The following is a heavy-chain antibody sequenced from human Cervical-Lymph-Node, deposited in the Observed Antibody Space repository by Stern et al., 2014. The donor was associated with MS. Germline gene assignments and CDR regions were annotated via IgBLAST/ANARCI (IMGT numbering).Heavy chain of an antibody. Sequence: QVQLVQSGAEVKKPGASVKVSCKASGYTLTAYYLHWVRQAPGQGLEWMGWINPSSGDPNYAQTFQGRVTMTRDKSINTAYLELSRLRGDDTAVYYCARAHDYGDFRTFDSWGQGTLITVSS. V-gene: IGHV1-2*02. CDR2: INPSSGDP. CDR1: GYTLTAYY. J-gene: IGHJ4*02. D-gene: IGHD4-17*01. CDR3: ARAHDYGDFRTFDS.